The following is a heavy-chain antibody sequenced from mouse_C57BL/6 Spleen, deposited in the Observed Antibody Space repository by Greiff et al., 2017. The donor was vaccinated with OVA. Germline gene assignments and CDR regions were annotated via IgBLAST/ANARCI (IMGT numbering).Heavy chain of an antibody. CDR3: ARRGAGMDY. Sequence: QVQLQQPGAELVKPGASVKMSCKASGYTFTSYWITWVKQRPGQGLEWIGDIYPGSGSTNYNEKFKSKATLTVDTSSSTAYMQLSRLPSEDSAVYYRARRGAGMDYWGQGTSVTVAS. CDR1: GYTFTSYW. V-gene: IGHV1-55*01. J-gene: IGHJ4*01. CDR2: IYPGSGST.